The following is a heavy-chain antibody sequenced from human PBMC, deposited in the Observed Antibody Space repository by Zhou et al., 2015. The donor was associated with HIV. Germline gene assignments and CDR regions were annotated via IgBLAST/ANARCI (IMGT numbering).Heavy chain of an antibody. Sequence: QVQLVQSGAEVKKPGSSVKVSCKASGGTFSSYAISWVRQAPGQGLEWMGGIIPIFGTANYAQKFQGRVTITADESTSTAYMELSSLRSEDTAVYYCARGSGGYSSSWYGDAYYGMDVWGQGTTVTVSS. CDR2: IIPIFGTA. V-gene: IGHV1-69*12. D-gene: IGHD6-13*01. CDR3: ARGSGGYSSSWYGDAYYGMDV. J-gene: IGHJ6*02. CDR1: GGTFSSYA.